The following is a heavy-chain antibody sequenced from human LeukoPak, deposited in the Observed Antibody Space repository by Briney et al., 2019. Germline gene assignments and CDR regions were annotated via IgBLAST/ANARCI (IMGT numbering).Heavy chain of an antibody. D-gene: IGHD3-3*01. CDR1: GGSISSYY. Sequence: SETLSLTXTVSGGSISSYYWNWIRQPAGKGLEWIGRIYTSGSTNYNPSLKSRVTISVDTSKNQFSLKLSSVTAADTAVYYCARDCYDFWSGYYLVFDYWGQGTLVTVSS. CDR3: ARDCYDFWSGYYLVFDY. J-gene: IGHJ4*02. V-gene: IGHV4-4*07. CDR2: IYTSGST.